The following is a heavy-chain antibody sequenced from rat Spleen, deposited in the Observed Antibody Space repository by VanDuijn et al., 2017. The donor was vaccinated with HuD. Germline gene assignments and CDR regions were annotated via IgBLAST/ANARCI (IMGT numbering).Heavy chain of an antibody. CDR2: IIYDGSMT. CDR3: TRPPYNNHFDY. V-gene: IGHV5S10*01. CDR1: GFIFSDFF. Sequence: EVQLVESDGGLVQPGRSLKLSCAASGFIFSDFFMAWVRQAPKKGLEWVATIIYDGSMTYYRVSVKGRFTISRDNAKNPLYLQMNSLRSEDTATYYCTRPPYNNHFDYWGQGVMVTVSS. D-gene: IGHD1-10*01. J-gene: IGHJ2*01.